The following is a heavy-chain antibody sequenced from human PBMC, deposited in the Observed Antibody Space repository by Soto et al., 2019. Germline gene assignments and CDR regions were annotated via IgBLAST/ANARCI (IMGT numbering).Heavy chain of an antibody. CDR3: TRRASSSFYHFDF. V-gene: IGHV5-10-1*01. D-gene: IGHD2-2*01. Sequence: GESLKISCHASGYSFTAYWITLVLQMPGKGLEWMATIDPSDSYVDYSPSFRGHVTFSVDRSITAVYLQWNSLKASDSAMYFCTRRASSSFYHFDFWGQGALVT. J-gene: IGHJ4*02. CDR2: IDPSDSYV. CDR1: GYSFTAYW.